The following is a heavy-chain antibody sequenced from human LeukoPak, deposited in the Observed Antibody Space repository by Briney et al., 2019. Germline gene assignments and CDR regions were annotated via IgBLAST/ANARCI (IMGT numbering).Heavy chain of an antibody. CDR1: GFTFSSYE. Sequence: GGSLRLSCAASGFTFSSYEMNWVRQAPGKGLEWVSYISSSGSTIYYADSVKGRFTISRDNAKNSLYLQMNSLRAEDTAVYYCARAGGSYYYYYYMDVWGKGTTVTVSS. J-gene: IGHJ6*03. CDR2: ISSSGSTI. CDR3: ARAGGSYYYYYYMDV. D-gene: IGHD1-26*01. V-gene: IGHV3-48*03.